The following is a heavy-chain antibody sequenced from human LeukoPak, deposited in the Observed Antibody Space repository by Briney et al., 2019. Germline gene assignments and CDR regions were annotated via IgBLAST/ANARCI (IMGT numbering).Heavy chain of an antibody. CDR3: ARVALPLSDVWFGP. CDR2: IYHSGST. Sequence: PSETLSLTCTVSGYSISSGYYWGWIRQPPGKGLEWIGSIYHSGSTYYNPSLKSRVTISVDTSKNQFSLKLSSVTAADTAVYYCARVALPLSDVWFGPWGQGTLVTVSS. V-gene: IGHV4-38-2*02. CDR1: GYSISSGYY. J-gene: IGHJ5*02. D-gene: IGHD2-15*01.